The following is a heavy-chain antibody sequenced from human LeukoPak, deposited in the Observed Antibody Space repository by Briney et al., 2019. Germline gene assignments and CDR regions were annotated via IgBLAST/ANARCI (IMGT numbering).Heavy chain of an antibody. CDR3: ARGPDYGYFDWLISEELHTSYDY. CDR2: INPNSGGT. CDR1: GYTFTGYY. J-gene: IGHJ4*02. Sequence: ASVKVSCKASGYTFTGYYMYWVRQAPGQGLEWMGWINPNSGGTNYAQKFQGRVTMTRDTSISTAYMELSRLRSDDTAVYYCARGPDYGYFDWLISEELHTSYDYWGQGTLVTVSS. V-gene: IGHV1-2*02. D-gene: IGHD3-9*01.